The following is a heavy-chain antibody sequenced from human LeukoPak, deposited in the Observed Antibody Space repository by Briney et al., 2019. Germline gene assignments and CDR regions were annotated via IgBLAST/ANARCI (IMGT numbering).Heavy chain of an antibody. D-gene: IGHD3-16*01. CDR2: IYYSGST. CDR1: GGSISSGGYY. Sequence: SETLSLTCTVSGGSISSGGYYWSWIRQHPGKGLKWIGYIYYSGSTYYNPSLKSRVTISVDTSKNQFSLKLSSVTAADTAVYYCARRGTYYYDNWGQGTLVTVSS. V-gene: IGHV4-31*03. CDR3: ARRGTYYYDN. J-gene: IGHJ4*02.